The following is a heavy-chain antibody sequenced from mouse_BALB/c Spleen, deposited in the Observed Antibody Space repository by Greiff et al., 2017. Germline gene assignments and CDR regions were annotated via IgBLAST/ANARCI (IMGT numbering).Heavy chain of an antibody. CDR1: GYSFTGYY. Sequence: LVKTGASVKISCTASGYSFTGYYMHWVKQSHGKSLEWIGYISCYNGATSYNQKFKGKATFTVDTSSSTAYMQFNSLTSEDSAVYYCARWRYGDYAMDYWGQGTSVTVSS. J-gene: IGHJ4*01. CDR2: ISCYNGAT. D-gene: IGHD2-14*01. V-gene: IGHV1S34*01. CDR3: ARWRYGDYAMDY.